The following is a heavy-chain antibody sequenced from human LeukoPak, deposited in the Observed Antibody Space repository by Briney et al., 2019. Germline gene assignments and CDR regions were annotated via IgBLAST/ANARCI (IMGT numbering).Heavy chain of an antibody. D-gene: IGHD2-2*01. CDR2: INHSGST. V-gene: IGHV4-34*01. CDR3: ARGMRYCSSTSCYAAFGYYGMDV. Sequence: SETLSLTCAVYGGSFSGYYWSWIRQPPGKGLEWIGEINHSGSTNYNPSHKSRVTISVDTSKNQFSLKLSSVSAADTAVYYCARGMRYCSSTSCYAAFGYYGMDVWGQGTTVTVSS. CDR1: GGSFSGYY. J-gene: IGHJ6*02.